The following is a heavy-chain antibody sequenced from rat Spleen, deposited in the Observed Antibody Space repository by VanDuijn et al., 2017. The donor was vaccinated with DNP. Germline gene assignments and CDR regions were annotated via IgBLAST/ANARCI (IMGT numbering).Heavy chain of an antibody. CDR3: VRAKDRYNPLDN. D-gene: IGHD1-5*01. J-gene: IGHJ2*01. Sequence: EVQLVESGGGLVQPGRSLKLSCAASGFTFSNYGMHWIRQAPKEGLEWVASITTSGGDTYYRDSVKGRFTISRDNAKSTLYLQMYSLRSEDMATYYCVRAKDRYNPLDNWGQGVMVTVSS. V-gene: IGHV5-19*01. CDR2: ITTSGGDT. CDR1: GFTFSNYG.